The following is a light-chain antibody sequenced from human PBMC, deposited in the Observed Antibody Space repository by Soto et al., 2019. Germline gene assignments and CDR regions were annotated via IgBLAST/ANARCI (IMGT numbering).Light chain of an antibody. CDR1: QSISSW. Sequence: DIQMTQSPSTLSASVGDRVTITCRASQSISSWLAWYQQKPGKAPKLLIYDASSLESGVPSRFSGSGSGTEFTLTISSLQHDDFATYYCQQYNSYSLTFGQGTKADIK. CDR2: DAS. CDR3: QQYNSYSLT. V-gene: IGKV1-5*01. J-gene: IGKJ1*01.